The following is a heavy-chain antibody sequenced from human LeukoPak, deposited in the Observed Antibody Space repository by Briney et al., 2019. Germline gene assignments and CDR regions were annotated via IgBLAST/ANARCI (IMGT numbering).Heavy chain of an antibody. J-gene: IGHJ4*02. D-gene: IGHD4-11*01. V-gene: IGHV1-18*01. CDR1: GYSFTKFG. CDR2: ISAYNGNT. Sequence: AASVKVSCKASGYSFTKFGISWVRQAPGQGLEWMGWISAYNGNTNYAQKLQGRVTMTTDTSTSTAYMELRSLRSDDTAVYYCASSTVTTTGLDYWGQGTLVTVSS. CDR3: ASSTVTTTGLDY.